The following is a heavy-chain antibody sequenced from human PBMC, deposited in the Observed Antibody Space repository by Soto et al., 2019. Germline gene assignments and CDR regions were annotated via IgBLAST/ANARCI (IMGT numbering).Heavy chain of an antibody. CDR1: GFTFSSYA. D-gene: IGHD2-21*01. CDR3: ARVAYCGGDCYSDWYFDL. Sequence: EVQLVESGGGLVQPGGSLRLSCAASGFTFSSYAMHWVRQAPGKGLEYVSAISSNGGSTYYANSVKGRFTISRDNSKNTLYLQMGSLRAEDMAVYYCARVAYCGGDCYSDWYFDLWDRGTLVTVSS. J-gene: IGHJ2*01. CDR2: ISSNGGST. V-gene: IGHV3-64*01.